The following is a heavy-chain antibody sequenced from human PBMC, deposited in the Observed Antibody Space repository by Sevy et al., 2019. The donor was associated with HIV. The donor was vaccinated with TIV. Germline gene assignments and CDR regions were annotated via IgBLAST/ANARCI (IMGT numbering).Heavy chain of an antibody. CDR2: ISYSGST. V-gene: IGHV4-59*01. CDR3: ARSRVITGTFDY. Sequence: SQTLSLTCTVSGGSISGYYWSWIRQPPGKGLEWIGYISYSGSTNYNPSLKSRVTISVDTSKNEFSLRLSSVTAADTAVYYCARSRVITGTFDYWGQGTLVTVSS. J-gene: IGHJ4*02. D-gene: IGHD1-20*01. CDR1: GGSISGYY.